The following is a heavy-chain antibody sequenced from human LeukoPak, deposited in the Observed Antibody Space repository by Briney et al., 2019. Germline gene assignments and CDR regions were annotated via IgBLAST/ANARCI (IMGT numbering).Heavy chain of an antibody. D-gene: IGHD3-22*01. Sequence: PSETLSLTCAVYGGSFSGYYWNWIRQPPGKGLEWIGEINHSGSTNYNPSLKSRVTISVDTSKNQFSLKLSSVTAADTAVYYCARDRYYYDSSGYYLDYWGQGTLVTVSS. CDR1: GGSFSGYY. J-gene: IGHJ4*02. V-gene: IGHV4-34*01. CDR2: INHSGST. CDR3: ARDRYYYDSSGYYLDY.